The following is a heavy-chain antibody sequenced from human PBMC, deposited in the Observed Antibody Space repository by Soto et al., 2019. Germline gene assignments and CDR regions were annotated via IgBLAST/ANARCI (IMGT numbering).Heavy chain of an antibody. CDR2: ISSSSSTI. CDR1: GFTFSSYS. CDR3: ARERAVDY. V-gene: IGHV3-48*02. D-gene: IGHD4-17*01. J-gene: IGHJ4*02. Sequence: GYLRLSCAASGFTFSSYSMNWVRQAPGKGLEWVSYISSSSSTIYYADSVKGRFTISRDNAKNSLHLQMNSLRDEDTAVYYCARERAVDYWGQGTLVTVSS.